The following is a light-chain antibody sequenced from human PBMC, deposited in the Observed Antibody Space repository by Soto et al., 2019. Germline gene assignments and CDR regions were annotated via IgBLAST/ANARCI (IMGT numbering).Light chain of an antibody. J-gene: IGKJ1*01. CDR1: QDIRNE. CDR3: LQHNDYPPT. Sequence: DIQMTQSPSSLSASVGDRVTITCRASQDIRNELGWFQQKPGKAPKRLIYIASSLQSGVPSRYSGSGSGTEFTLTISSLQPEDYATYYCLQHNDYPPTFGQGTKVEI. V-gene: IGKV1-17*01. CDR2: IAS.